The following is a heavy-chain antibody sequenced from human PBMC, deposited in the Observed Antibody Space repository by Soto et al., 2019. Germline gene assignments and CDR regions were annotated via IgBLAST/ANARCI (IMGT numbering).Heavy chain of an antibody. V-gene: IGHV3-66*01. CDR2: IYSGGST. J-gene: IGHJ4*02. D-gene: IGHD6-13*01. CDR1: GFTVSSNY. Sequence: EVQLVESGGGLVQPGGSLRLSCAASGFTVSSNYMSWVRQAPGKGLEWVSVIYSGGSTYYADSVKGRFTISRDNSKNTLYLQMNSLRVEDTAVYYCARAAAAGVFDYWGQGTLVTVSS. CDR3: ARAAAAGVFDY.